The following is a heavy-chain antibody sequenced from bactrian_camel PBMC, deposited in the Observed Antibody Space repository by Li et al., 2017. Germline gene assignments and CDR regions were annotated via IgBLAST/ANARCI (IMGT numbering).Heavy chain of an antibody. V-gene: IGHV3-2*01. CDR1: GITFSRHD. Sequence: HVQLVESGGGSVQAGGSLRLSCEVSGITFSRHDMSWVRQAPGKGREAVAYIYSEDGTTFYADSVKGRFTITQENAKDTLFVYLQMNSLKPEDTAMYYCAADPTRSYCTGGYWRQPVMGPNKYWGQGTQVTVS. D-gene: IGHD2*01. J-gene: IGHJ4*01. CDR3: AADPTRSYCTGGYWRQPVMGPNKY. CDR2: IYSEDGTT.